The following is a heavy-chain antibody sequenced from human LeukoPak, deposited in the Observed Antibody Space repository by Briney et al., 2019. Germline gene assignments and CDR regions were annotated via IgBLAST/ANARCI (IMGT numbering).Heavy chain of an antibody. CDR3: ARTQVTTHYMDV. V-gene: IGHV4-59*02. CDR2: IYHTGST. CDR1: GGSVSDYY. J-gene: IGHJ6*03. Sequence: SETLSLTCTISGGSVSDYYWSWIRQSPGKGLEWIGYIYHTGSTSYSPSLKSRVTISADTSQNQFSLKLSSVTAADTAVYYCARTQVTTHYMDVWGKGTTVTVSS. D-gene: IGHD4-17*01.